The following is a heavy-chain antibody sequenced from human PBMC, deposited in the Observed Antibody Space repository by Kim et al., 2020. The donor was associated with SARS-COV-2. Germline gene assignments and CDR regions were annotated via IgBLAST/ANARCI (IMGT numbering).Heavy chain of an antibody. D-gene: IGHD6-19*01. J-gene: IGHJ6*02. Sequence: GGSLRLSCAASGFTFSSYGMHWVRQAPGKGLEWVAVIWYDGSNKYYADSVKGRFTISRDNSKNTLYLQMNSLRAEDTAVYYCARVIIYSSGWYGEGGMDVWGQGTTVTVSS. CDR2: IWYDGSNK. CDR1: GFTFSSYG. V-gene: IGHV3-33*01. CDR3: ARVIIYSSGWYGEGGMDV.